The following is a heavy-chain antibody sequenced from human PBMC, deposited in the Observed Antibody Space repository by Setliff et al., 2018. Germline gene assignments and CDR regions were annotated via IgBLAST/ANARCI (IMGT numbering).Heavy chain of an antibody. J-gene: IGHJ4*02. CDR2: IHQDGSER. Sequence: GESLRLSCAASGFTFSGFWMNWVRQVPGKGLEWVANIHQDGSERHYVDSVKGRFTISRDNAKNSLFLQMNILEVEDTAVYYCVRDWASGDDHWGRGTLVTVSS. D-gene: IGHD3-10*01. V-gene: IGHV3-7*01. CDR3: VRDWASGDDH. CDR1: GFTFSGFW.